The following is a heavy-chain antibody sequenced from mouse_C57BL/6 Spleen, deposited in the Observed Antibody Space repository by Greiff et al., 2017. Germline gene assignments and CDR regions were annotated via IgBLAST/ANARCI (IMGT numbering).Heavy chain of an antibody. J-gene: IGHJ3*01. CDR2: IYPGDGDT. V-gene: IGHV1-80*01. CDR1: GYAFSSYW. CDR3: ARDDYDAGRFAY. D-gene: IGHD2-4*01. Sequence: QVQLQQSGAELVKPGASVKISCKASGYAFSSYWMNWVKQRPGKGLEWIGQIYPGDGDTNYNGKFKGKATLTADKSSSTAYMQLSSLTSEDSAVYFCARDDYDAGRFAYWGQGTLVTVSA.